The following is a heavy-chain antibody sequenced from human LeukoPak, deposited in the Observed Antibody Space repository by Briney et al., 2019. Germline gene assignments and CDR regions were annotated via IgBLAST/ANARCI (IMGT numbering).Heavy chain of an antibody. CDR1: GGSISSSSYY. CDR3: ARALTQDSSGYYSHFDY. D-gene: IGHD3-22*01. J-gene: IGHJ4*02. CDR2: IYYSGST. V-gene: IGHV4-39*07. Sequence: PSETLSLTCTASGGSISSSSYYWGWIRQPPGKGLEWIGSIYYSGSTYYNPSLKSRVTISVDTSKNQFSLKLSSVTAADTAVYYCARALTQDSSGYYSHFDYWGQGTLVTVSS.